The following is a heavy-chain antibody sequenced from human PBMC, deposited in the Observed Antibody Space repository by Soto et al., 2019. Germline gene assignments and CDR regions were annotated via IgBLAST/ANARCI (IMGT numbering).Heavy chain of an antibody. CDR3: ASAGCSGGSCYEDY. V-gene: IGHV1-69*06. Sequence: VQLVQSGAEVKKPGSSVKVSCKASGATFSSYAISWVRQAPRQVLEWMGGIIPIFGTANYAQKFQGRVTITEDKSTSTAYMELSSLRSEDTAVYYCASAGCSGGSCYEDYWGQGTLVTVSS. J-gene: IGHJ4*02. CDR2: IIPIFGTA. D-gene: IGHD2-15*01. CDR1: GATFSSYA.